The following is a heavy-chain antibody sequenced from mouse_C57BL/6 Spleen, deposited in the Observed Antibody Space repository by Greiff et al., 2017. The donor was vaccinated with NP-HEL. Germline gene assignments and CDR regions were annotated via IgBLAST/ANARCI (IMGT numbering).Heavy chain of an antibody. CDR2: IDPETGGP. CDR3: TRYSNYVNWYFDV. Sequence: VQLQQSGAELVRPGASVTLSCKASGYTFTDYEMHWVKQTPVHGLEWIGAIDPETGGPAYHQKFKGKAILTADKSSSTAYMELRSLTSEDSAVYYCTRYSNYVNWYFDVWGTGTTVTVSS. CDR1: GYTFTDYE. D-gene: IGHD2-5*01. V-gene: IGHV1-15*01. J-gene: IGHJ1*03.